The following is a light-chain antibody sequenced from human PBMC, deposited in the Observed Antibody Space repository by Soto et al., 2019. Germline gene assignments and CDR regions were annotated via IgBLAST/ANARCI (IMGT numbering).Light chain of an antibody. Sequence: DIQMTQSPSSLSASVGDSVTITCRASQNIKTYLNWYQQKPGKAPNLLIYAASSLHSGVPSRFSGSGSGTDFTRTISSLQPEDFATYYCQQSFSSPPWTFGQGTKVDIK. CDR1: QNIKTY. CDR2: AAS. CDR3: QQSFSSPPWT. V-gene: IGKV1-39*01. J-gene: IGKJ1*01.